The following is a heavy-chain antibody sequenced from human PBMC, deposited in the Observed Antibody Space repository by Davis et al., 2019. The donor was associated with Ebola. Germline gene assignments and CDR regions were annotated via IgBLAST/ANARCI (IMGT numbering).Heavy chain of an antibody. CDR2: ISGSGGST. CDR1: GFTFSSYA. D-gene: IGHD1-26*01. V-gene: IGHV3-23*01. J-gene: IGHJ4*02. Sequence: GGSLRLSCAASGFTFSSYAMSWVRQAPGKGLEWVSSISGSGGSTYYADSVKGRFTLSRDNSKNTLYLQMNSLRAEDTAIYFCAKGPLGQLPDWGQGTLVTVSS. CDR3: AKGPLGQLPD.